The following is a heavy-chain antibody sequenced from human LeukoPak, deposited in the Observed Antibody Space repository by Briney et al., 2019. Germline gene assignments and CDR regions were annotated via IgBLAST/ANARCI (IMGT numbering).Heavy chain of an antibody. Sequence: KSGGSLRLSCAASGFTSSDYNMRWIRQAPGKGLEWVSSISRSGSTKYYADSVKGRLTISRDNAKNSLFLQMNSLRAEDTAVYYCARDPGDFWSNYYMDVWGKGTTVTVSS. CDR2: ISRSGSTK. V-gene: IGHV3-11*04. D-gene: IGHD3-3*01. J-gene: IGHJ6*03. CDR3: ARDPGDFWSNYYMDV. CDR1: GFTSSDYN.